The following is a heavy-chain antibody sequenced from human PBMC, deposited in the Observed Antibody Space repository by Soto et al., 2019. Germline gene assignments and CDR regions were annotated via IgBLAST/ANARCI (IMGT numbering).Heavy chain of an antibody. CDR2: ISLNSGSI. CDR3: AKDLADILTGLYYYGMDV. CDR1: GFTFDDYA. Sequence: PGGSLRLSCAASGFTFDDYAMHWVRQAPGKGLEWVSGISLNSGSIGYADSVKGRFTISRDNAKNSLYLQMNSLRAEDTALYYCAKDLADILTGLYYYGMDVWGQGTTVTVSS. J-gene: IGHJ6*02. V-gene: IGHV3-9*01. D-gene: IGHD3-9*01.